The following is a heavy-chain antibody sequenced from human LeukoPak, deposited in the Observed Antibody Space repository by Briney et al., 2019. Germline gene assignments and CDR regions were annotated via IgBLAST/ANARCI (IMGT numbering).Heavy chain of an antibody. J-gene: IGHJ4*02. Sequence: SGGSLRLSCAVSGFTFSIYSMNWVRQAPGKGLEWVSLISSTSNYIYYAGSVKGRFTISRDNAKNSLYLQMNSLRAEDTAVYYCARVSDFDWFQRIDYWGQGTLVTVSS. CDR1: GFTFSIYS. D-gene: IGHD3-9*01. V-gene: IGHV3-21*01. CDR3: ARVSDFDWFQRIDY. CDR2: ISSTSNYI.